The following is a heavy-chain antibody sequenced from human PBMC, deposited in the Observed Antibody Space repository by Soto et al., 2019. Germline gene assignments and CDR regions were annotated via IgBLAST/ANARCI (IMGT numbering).Heavy chain of an antibody. CDR2: IYYSGST. V-gene: IGHV4-31*11. J-gene: IGHJ6*02. CDR3: ARRNRRSGIAAAYYYGMDV. Sequence: SETLSLTCAVSGGSISSGGYSWSWIRQPPGKGLEWIGYIYYSGSTYYNPSLKSRVTISVDTSKNQFSLKLSSVTAADTAVYYCARRNRRSGIAAAYYYGMDVWGQGTTVTVSS. D-gene: IGHD6-13*01. CDR1: GGSISSGGYS.